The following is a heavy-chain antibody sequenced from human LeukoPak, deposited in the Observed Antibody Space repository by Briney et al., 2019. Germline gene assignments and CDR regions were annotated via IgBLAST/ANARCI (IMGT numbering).Heavy chain of an antibody. J-gene: IGHJ4*02. Sequence: ASVKVSCKASGYTFTGYYMHWVRQAPGQGLEWMGRVNPNSGGTNYAQKFQGRVTMTRDTSISTAYMELSRLRSDDTAVYYCARVEGITGTTSDFDYWGQGTLVTVSS. CDR1: GYTFTGYY. D-gene: IGHD1-20*01. CDR2: VNPNSGGT. CDR3: ARVEGITGTTSDFDY. V-gene: IGHV1-2*06.